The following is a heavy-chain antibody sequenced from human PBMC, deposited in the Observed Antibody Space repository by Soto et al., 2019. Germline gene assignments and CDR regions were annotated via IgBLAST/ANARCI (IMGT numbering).Heavy chain of an antibody. CDR3: ARETVAGTSGLHS. J-gene: IGHJ5*02. V-gene: IGHV4-30-2*01. Sequence: SETLSLTCAVSGGSISSGDYSWNWIRQPPGKGLEWIGYIYYGGSTYYNPSLQSRVTMSVDRSRNQFSLKLNSVTAADTAVYYCARETVAGTSGLHSWGQGTLVTVSS. D-gene: IGHD6-19*01. CDR2: IYYGGST. CDR1: GGSISSGDYS.